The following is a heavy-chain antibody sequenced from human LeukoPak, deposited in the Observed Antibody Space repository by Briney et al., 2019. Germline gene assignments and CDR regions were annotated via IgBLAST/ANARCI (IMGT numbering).Heavy chain of an antibody. V-gene: IGHV3-74*03. D-gene: IGHD5-24*01. Sequence: PGGSLRLSCAASGFTFSSYWMHWVRQVPGKRLVWVSRINSDRSSITYADSVKGRFTISRDNAKNTLYLQMSSLRAEDTAVYFCVRDGDDFNFDYWGQGTLVTVSS. CDR2: INSDRSSI. J-gene: IGHJ4*02. CDR1: GFTFSSYW. CDR3: VRDGDDFNFDY.